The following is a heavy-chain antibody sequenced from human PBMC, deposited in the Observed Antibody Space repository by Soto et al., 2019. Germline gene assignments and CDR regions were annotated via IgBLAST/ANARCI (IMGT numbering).Heavy chain of an antibody. CDR1: GGSISRSCYY. CDR3: ARLLSCPHGVCSYYFDY. D-gene: IGHD2-8*01. CDR2: IYYSGST. Sequence: SGSGGSISRSCYYWVWIRLPTEKGLEWIGSIYYSGSTYYNPSLKSRVTISVDTSTNQFSLKLSSVTAADTAAYYCARLLSCPHGVCSYYFDYWGQLPPVSVS. V-gene: IGHV4-39*01. J-gene: IGHJ4*02.